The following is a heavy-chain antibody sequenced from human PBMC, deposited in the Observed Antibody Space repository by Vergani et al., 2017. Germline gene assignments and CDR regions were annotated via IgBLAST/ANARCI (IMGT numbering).Heavy chain of an antibody. V-gene: IGHV1-69*11. CDR3: ARQVPGYSYGQGYYFDY. CDR1: GGTFSSYA. Sequence: QVQLVQSGAEVKKPGSSVKVSCKASGGTFSSYAISWVRQAPGQGLEWMGRIIPILGTANYAQKFQGRVTITADESTSTAYMELSSLRSEDTAVYYCARQVPGYSYGQGYYFDYWGQGTLVTVSS. J-gene: IGHJ4*02. D-gene: IGHD5-18*01. CDR2: IIPILGTA.